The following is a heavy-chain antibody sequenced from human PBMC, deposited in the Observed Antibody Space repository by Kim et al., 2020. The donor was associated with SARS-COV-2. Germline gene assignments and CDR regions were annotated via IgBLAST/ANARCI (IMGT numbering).Heavy chain of an antibody. CDR2: T. J-gene: IGHJ4*02. D-gene: IGHD6-19*01. V-gene: IGHV4-39*01. CDR3: VRQGTTAVLGGY. Sequence: TNNNPSLKSRATISIDTSKNQFSLELRSVTAADTAVYYCVRQGTTAVLGGYWGQGTLVTVSS.